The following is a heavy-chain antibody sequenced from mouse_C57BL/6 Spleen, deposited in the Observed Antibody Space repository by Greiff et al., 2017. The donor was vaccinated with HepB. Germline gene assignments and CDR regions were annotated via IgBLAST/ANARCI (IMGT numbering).Heavy chain of an antibody. J-gene: IGHJ4*01. D-gene: IGHD2-2*01. Sequence: QVQLQQSGAELVRPGASVTLSCKASGYTFTDYEMHWVKQTPVHGLEWIGAIDPETGGTAYNQKFKGKAILTADKSSSTAYMELRSLTSEDSAVYYGTSLMVTAGMDYWGQGTSVTVSS. V-gene: IGHV1-15*01. CDR1: GYTFTDYE. CDR3: TSLMVTAGMDY. CDR2: IDPETGGT.